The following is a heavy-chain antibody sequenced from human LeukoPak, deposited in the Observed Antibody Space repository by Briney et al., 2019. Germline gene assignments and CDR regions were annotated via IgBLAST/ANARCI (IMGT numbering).Heavy chain of an antibody. CDR2: INHSGST. CDR1: GGSFSGYY. D-gene: IGHD3-22*01. J-gene: IGHJ4*02. V-gene: IGHV4-34*01. Sequence: SETLSLTCAVHGGSFSGYYWSWIRQPPGKGLEWIGEINHSGSTNYNPSLKSRVTISVDTSKNQFSLKLSSVTAADTAVYYCARRSNDSSPYYFDYWGQGTLVTVFS. CDR3: ARRSNDSSPYYFDY.